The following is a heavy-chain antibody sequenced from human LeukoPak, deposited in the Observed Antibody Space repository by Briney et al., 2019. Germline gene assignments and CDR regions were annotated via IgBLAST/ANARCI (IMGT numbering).Heavy chain of an antibody. D-gene: IGHD2-15*01. CDR2: IYESGST. CDR1: GYSISSGYY. Sequence: SETLSLTCTVSGYSISSGYYWGWIRQPPGKGLEWIGSIYESGSTYYNPSLKSRVTISVDTSKNQFSLRMSSVTAADTAVYYCARAGCSGGSCYRSRGAFDIWGQGTMVSVSS. J-gene: IGHJ3*02. CDR3: ARAGCSGGSCYRSRGAFDI. V-gene: IGHV4-38-2*02.